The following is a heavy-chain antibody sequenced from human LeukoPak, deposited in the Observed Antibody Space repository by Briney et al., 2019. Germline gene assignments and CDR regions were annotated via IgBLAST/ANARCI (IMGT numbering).Heavy chain of an antibody. CDR3: ARLWRTVEYYDILTGYWNWFDP. Sequence: SETLSLTCTVSGGSISSSSYYWGWIRQPPGKGLEWIGSIYYSGSTYYNPSLKSRVTISVDTSKNQFSLKLSSVTAADTAVYYCARLWRTVEYYDILTGYWNWFDPWGQGTLVTVSS. J-gene: IGHJ5*02. CDR1: GGSISSSSYY. D-gene: IGHD3-9*01. CDR2: IYYSGST. V-gene: IGHV4-39*07.